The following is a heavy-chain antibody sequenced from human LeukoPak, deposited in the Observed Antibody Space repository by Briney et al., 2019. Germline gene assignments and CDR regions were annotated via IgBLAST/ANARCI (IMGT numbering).Heavy chain of an antibody. D-gene: IGHD3-10*01. J-gene: IGHJ4*02. V-gene: IGHV4-30-4*01. CDR2: YTASP. CDR3: ARSTNHDASGSYYFDS. CDR1: GGSIRSGDYY. Sequence: PSETLSLTCTVSGGSIRSGDYYWSWIRQPPGEGLEWIGYTASPYHNPSLKSRVTISIDTSKNQISLKLDSVTASDTAVYYCARSTNHDASGSYYFDSWGQGILVTVTS.